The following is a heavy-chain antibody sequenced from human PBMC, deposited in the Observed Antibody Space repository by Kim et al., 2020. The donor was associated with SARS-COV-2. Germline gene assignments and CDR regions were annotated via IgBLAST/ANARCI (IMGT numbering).Heavy chain of an antibody. Sequence: GRFTISRDNSKTTLYLQMNSLRAEDTAVYYCARETYWYSSSWYSYNWFDPWGQGTLVTVSS. CDR3: ARETYWYSSSWYSYNWFDP. J-gene: IGHJ5*02. D-gene: IGHD6-13*01. V-gene: IGHV3-30*07.